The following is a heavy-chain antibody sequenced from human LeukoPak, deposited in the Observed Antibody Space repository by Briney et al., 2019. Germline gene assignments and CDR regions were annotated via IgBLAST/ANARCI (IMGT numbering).Heavy chain of an antibody. D-gene: IGHD3-22*01. CDR3: AKSLTIWSSGSLDH. CDR1: GFMFSNYV. Sequence: PGGSLRLSCAASGFMFSNYVISWVRQAPGKGLEWLTAIISSGTTRYYAESVKGRFTISRDNSNNTVFLEMNSLRVEDTAVYYCAKSLTIWSSGSLDHWGQGTLVTVSP. V-gene: IGHV3-23*01. J-gene: IGHJ4*02. CDR2: IISSGTTR.